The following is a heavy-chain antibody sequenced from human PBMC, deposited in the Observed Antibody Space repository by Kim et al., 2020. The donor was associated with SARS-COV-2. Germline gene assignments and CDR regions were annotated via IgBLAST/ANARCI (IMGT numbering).Heavy chain of an antibody. CDR3: ARRSSIAARQGDFDY. CDR2: IKQDGSEK. V-gene: IGHV3-7*01. Sequence: GGSLRLSCAASGFTFSSYWMSWVRQAPGKGLEWVANIKQDGSEKYYVDSVKGRFTISRDNAKNSLYLQMNSLRAEDTAVYYCARRSSIAARQGDFDYWGQGTLVTVSS. D-gene: IGHD6-6*01. J-gene: IGHJ4*02. CDR1: GFTFSSYW.